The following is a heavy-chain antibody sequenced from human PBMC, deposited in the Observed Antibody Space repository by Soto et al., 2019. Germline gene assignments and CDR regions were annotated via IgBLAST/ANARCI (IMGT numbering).Heavy chain of an antibody. V-gene: IGHV3-30-3*01. Sequence: QVQLVESGGGVVQPGRSLRLSCAASGFTFSSYAMHWVGQAAGKGLEWVAVISYDGSNKYYADSVKGRFTISRDNSKNTLYLQMNSLRAEDTAVYYCARDEGIAALDYWGQGTLVTVSS. CDR2: ISYDGSNK. CDR3: ARDEGIAALDY. CDR1: GFTFSSYA. D-gene: IGHD6-13*01. J-gene: IGHJ4*02.